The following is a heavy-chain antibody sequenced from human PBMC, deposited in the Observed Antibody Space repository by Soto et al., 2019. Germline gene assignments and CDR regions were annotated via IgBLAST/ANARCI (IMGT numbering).Heavy chain of an antibody. D-gene: IGHD6-13*01. J-gene: IGHJ4*02. Sequence: GGSLRLSCAASGFTVSSNYMSWVRQAPGKGLEWVSVIYSGGSTYYADSVKGRFTISRDNSKNTLYLQMNSLRAEDTAVYYCARDSIAAAGTDFDYWGKGTLVTVSS. CDR1: GFTVSSNY. CDR3: ARDSIAAAGTDFDY. CDR2: IYSGGST. V-gene: IGHV3-66*01.